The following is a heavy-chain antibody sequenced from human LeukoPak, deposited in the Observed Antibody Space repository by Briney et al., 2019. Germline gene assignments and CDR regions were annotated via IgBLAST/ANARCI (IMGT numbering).Heavy chain of an antibody. V-gene: IGHV3-30*18. CDR2: ISYDGSNK. D-gene: IGHD3-16*01. CDR3: AKGPPYDP. CDR1: GFTFSSYG. Sequence: QSGGSLRLSCAASGFTFSSYGMHWVRQAPGKGLEWVAVISYDGSNKYYADSVKGRFTISRDNSKNTLYLQMNSLRAEDTAVYYCAKGPPYDPWGQGTLVTVSS. J-gene: IGHJ5*02.